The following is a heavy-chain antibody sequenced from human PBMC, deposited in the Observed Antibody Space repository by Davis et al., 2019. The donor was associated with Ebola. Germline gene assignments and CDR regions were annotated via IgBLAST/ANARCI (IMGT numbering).Heavy chain of an antibody. J-gene: IGHJ5*02. CDR3: AMTGGIAARPGFGWFDP. CDR2: INPNSGGT. Sequence: ASVKVSCKASGYTFTGYYMHWVRQAPGQGLEWMGWINPNSGGTNYAQKLQGRVTMTTDTSTSTAYMELRSLRSDDTAVYYCAMTGGIAARPGFGWFDPWGQGTLVTVSS. D-gene: IGHD6-6*01. V-gene: IGHV1-2*02. CDR1: GYTFTGYY.